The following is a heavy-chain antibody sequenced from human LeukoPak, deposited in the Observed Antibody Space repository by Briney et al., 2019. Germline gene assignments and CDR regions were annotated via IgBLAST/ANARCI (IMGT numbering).Heavy chain of an antibody. J-gene: IGHJ4*02. CDR1: GGSITSSHYY. V-gene: IGHV4-39*01. Sequence: SETLSLTCSVSGGSITSSHYYWAWIRQPPGKGLEWIGSIHYSGSTHYNPSLRSRVTISVDTSENQFSLKLSSVTAADTAVFHCARHKDCASITHCHFDYWDQGILVTVSS. CDR2: IHYSGST. CDR3: ARHKDCASITHCHFDY. D-gene: IGHD2-21*01.